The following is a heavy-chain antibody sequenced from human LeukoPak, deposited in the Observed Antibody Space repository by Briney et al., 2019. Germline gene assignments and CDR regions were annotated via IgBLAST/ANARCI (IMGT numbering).Heavy chain of an antibody. CDR1: GFTFSSYS. V-gene: IGHV3-21*01. CDR3: ARDPRVVVAAYFDY. D-gene: IGHD2-15*01. CDR2: ISSSSSYI. J-gene: IGHJ4*02. Sequence: GGSLRLSCAASGFTFSSYSMNWVRQAPGKGLEWVSSISSSSSYIYYADSVKGRFTISRDNAKNSLYLQMNSLRAEDTAVYYCARDPRVVVAAYFDYWGQGTLVTVSS.